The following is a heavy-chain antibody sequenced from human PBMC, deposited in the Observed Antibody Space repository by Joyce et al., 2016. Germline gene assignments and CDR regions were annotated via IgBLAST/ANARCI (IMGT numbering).Heavy chain of an antibody. V-gene: IGHV3-53*01. CDR2: FYSGTDST. CDR3: ATRGA. J-gene: IGHJ6*04. CDR1: GFTVSSDF. Sequence: VQVVESGGGLIQPGGSLGLSCAVSGFTVSSDFMMWVRQAQGKGLEWVSTFYSGTDSTQYAASVEGRVTISRDNSKNTLSLQMNTLRGEDTARYYCATRGAWGKGTTVTVSS.